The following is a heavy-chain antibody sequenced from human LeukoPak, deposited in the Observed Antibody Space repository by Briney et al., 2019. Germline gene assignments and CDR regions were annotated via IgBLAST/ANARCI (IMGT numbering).Heavy chain of an antibody. CDR1: GYTFTSYY. Sequence: ASVKVSCKASGYTFTSYYMHWVRQAPGQGLEWMGIINPSGGSTSYAQKFQGRVTMTRDTSTSTVYMELSSLRSEDTAVYYCARGTVGATRGGAFGIWGQGTMVTVSS. J-gene: IGHJ3*02. D-gene: IGHD1-26*01. CDR3: ARGTVGATRGGAFGI. CDR2: INPSGGST. V-gene: IGHV1-46*01.